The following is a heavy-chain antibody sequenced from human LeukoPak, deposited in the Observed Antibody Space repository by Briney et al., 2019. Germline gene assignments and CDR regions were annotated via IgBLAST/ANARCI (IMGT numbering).Heavy chain of an antibody. J-gene: IGHJ6*02. CDR2: INTNTGNP. D-gene: IGHD2-2*02. CDR1: GYSFTSYA. V-gene: IGHV7-4-1*02. Sequence: ASVKVSCKASGYSFTSYAMNWVRQAPGQWLEWMGWINTNTGNPTYAQGFTGRFVFSLDTSVSTAYLQISSLKAEDTAVYYCARVGYCSSTSCYMTETYGMDVWGQGTTVTVSS. CDR3: ARVGYCSSTSCYMTETYGMDV.